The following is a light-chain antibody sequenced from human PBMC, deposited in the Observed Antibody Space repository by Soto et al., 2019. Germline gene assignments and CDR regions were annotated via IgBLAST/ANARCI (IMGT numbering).Light chain of an antibody. J-gene: IGLJ3*02. CDR3: SSYTSNSTRV. CDR2: EVS. CDR1: SSDVGRYNY. Sequence: QSALTQPASVSGSPGQSITISCTGTSSDVGRYNYVSWYQQHPGKAPKLMIYEVSNRPSGVSNRFSGSKSGNTASLTISGLQAEDEADYYCSSYTSNSTRVFGGGTKVTV. V-gene: IGLV2-14*01.